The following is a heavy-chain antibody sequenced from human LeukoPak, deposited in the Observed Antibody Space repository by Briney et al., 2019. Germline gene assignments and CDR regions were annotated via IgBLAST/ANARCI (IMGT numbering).Heavy chain of an antibody. V-gene: IGHV3-53*01. Sequence: GGSLRLSCAASGFTVSSNYMSWVRQAPGKGLEWVLVIYSGGTTYYTDSVKGRFTISRDNSKNTLYLQMNSLRAEDTAMYYCASHISGDEAFDIWGQGTMVTVSS. J-gene: IGHJ3*02. CDR2: IYSGGTT. CDR3: ASHISGDEAFDI. D-gene: IGHD6-19*01. CDR1: GFTVSSNY.